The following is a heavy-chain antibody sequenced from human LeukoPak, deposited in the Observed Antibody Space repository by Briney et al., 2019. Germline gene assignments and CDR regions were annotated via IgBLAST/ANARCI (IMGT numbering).Heavy chain of an antibody. CDR1: GFTFSNYD. V-gene: IGHV3-48*01. D-gene: IGHD3-3*01. CDR2: ISGSSSTM. CDR3: ARPLNTIFGVWDYYYMDV. J-gene: IGHJ6*03. Sequence: GGSLRLSCAASGFTFSNYDMNWVRQAPGKGLEWVSYISGSSSTMYYADSVRGRFTISRDNAKNSLYLQMNSLRAEDTAVYYCARPLNTIFGVWDYYYMDVWGKGTTVTVSS.